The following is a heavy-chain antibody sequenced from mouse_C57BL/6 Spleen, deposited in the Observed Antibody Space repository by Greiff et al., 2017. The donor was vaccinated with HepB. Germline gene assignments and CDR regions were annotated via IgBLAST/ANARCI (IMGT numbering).Heavy chain of an antibody. Sequence: EVQLQQSGPELVKPGASVKIPCKASGYTFTDYNMDWVKQSHGKSLEWIGDINPNNGGTIYNQKFKGKATLTVDKSSSTAYMELRSLTSEDTAVYYCARRYSNLLFYAMDYWGQGTSVTVSS. V-gene: IGHV1-18*01. CDR2: INPNNGGT. CDR3: ARRYSNLLFYAMDY. J-gene: IGHJ4*01. D-gene: IGHD2-5*01. CDR1: GYTFTDYN.